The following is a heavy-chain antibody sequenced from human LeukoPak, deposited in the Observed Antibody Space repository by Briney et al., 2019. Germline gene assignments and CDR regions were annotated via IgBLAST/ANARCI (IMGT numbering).Heavy chain of an antibody. Sequence: PSETLSLTCSVSGGSISSYYWSWIRQPPGKGLEWIGYIYYSGSTNYNPSLKSRVTISVDTSKNQFSLKLSSVTAADTAVYYCARDNGCSSTSCPYYYYYYMDVWGKGTRSPSP. CDR3: ARDNGCSSTSCPYYYYYYMDV. CDR1: GGSISSYY. V-gene: IGHV4-59*01. D-gene: IGHD2-2*01. CDR2: IYYSGST. J-gene: IGHJ6*03.